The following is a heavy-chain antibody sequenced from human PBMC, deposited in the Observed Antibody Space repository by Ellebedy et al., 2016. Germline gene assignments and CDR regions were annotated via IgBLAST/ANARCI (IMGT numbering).Heavy chain of an antibody. CDR3: ARDVSLYSSSPSFDF. J-gene: IGHJ4*02. CDR1: DGSVDTYY. CDR2: VFYGGST. V-gene: IGHV4-59*02. Sequence: SETLSLTXSVSDGSVDTYYWTWIRQSPGKGLEWIGYVFYGGSTKYNPSLRSRVTISLDTSKNQFSLKVTSVAAADTAVYYCARDVSLYSSSPSFDFWGQGTLVTVSS. D-gene: IGHD6-6*01.